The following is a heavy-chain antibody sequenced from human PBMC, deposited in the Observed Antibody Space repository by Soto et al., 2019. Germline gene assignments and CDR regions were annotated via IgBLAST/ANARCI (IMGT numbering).Heavy chain of an antibody. J-gene: IGHJ5*02. CDR3: ARSIVATIHWFDP. CDR1: GGSISSYY. D-gene: IGHD5-12*01. V-gene: IGHV4-59*01. Sequence: SEILSLTCTVSGGSISSYYWSWIRQPPGKGLEWIGYIYYSGSTNYNPSLKSRVTISVDTSKNQFSLKLSSVTAADTAVYYWARSIVATIHWFDPWGQGTLVTVS. CDR2: IYYSGST.